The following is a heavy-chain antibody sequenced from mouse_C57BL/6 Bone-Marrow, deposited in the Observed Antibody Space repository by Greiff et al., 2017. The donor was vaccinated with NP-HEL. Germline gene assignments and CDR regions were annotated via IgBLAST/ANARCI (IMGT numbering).Heavy chain of an antibody. CDR3: ARGRFAY. CDR1: GYTFTSYW. CDR2: IDPSDSYT. J-gene: IGHJ3*01. V-gene: IGHV1-59*01. Sequence: QVHVKQPGAELVRPGTSVKLSCKASGYTFTSYWMHWVKQRPGQGLEWIGVIDPSDSYTNYNQKFKGKATLTVDTSSSTAYMQLSSLTSEDSAVYYCARGRFAYWGQGTLVTVSA.